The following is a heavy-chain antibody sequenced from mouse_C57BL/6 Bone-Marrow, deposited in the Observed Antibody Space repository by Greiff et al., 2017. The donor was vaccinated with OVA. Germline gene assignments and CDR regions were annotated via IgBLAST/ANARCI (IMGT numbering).Heavy chain of an antibody. CDR3: ARAPYDYDGTYYFDY. CDR2: IDPSDSYT. D-gene: IGHD2-4*01. J-gene: IGHJ2*01. CDR1: GYTFTSYW. Sequence: QVHVKQPGAELVKPGASVKLSCKASGYTFTSYWMQWVKQRPGQGLEWIGEIDPSDSYTNYNQKFKGKATLTVDTSSSTAYMQLSSLTSEDSAVYYCARAPYDYDGTYYFDYWGQGTTLTVSS. V-gene: IGHV1-50*01.